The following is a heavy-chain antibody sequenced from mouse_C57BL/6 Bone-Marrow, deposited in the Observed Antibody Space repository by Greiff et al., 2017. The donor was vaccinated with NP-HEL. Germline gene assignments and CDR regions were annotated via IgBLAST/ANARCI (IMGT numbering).Heavy chain of an antibody. CDR1: GYAFTNYL. V-gene: IGHV1-54*01. CDR2: INPGSGGT. CDR3: ARGGIYDGPSDY. D-gene: IGHD2-3*01. J-gene: IGHJ2*01. Sequence: QVQLKESGAELVRPGTSVKVSCKASGYAFTNYLIEWVKQRPGQGLEWIGVINPGSGGTNYNEKFKGKATLTADKSSSTAYMQLSSLTSEDSAVYFCARGGIYDGPSDYWGQGTTLTVSS.